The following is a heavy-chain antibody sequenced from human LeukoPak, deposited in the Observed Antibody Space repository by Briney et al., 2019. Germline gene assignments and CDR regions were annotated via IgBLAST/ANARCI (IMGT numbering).Heavy chain of an antibody. CDR2: ISYDGSSK. J-gene: IGHJ4*02. CDR1: GFTFSSYA. Sequence: GGSLRLSCTASGFTFSSYAMHWVRQAPGKGLEGVAVISYDGSSKYYADSVKGRFTNSRDNSKNTLYLQMNSLRAEDTAVYYCARDPGYNYMFDYWGQGTLVTVSS. CDR3: ARDPGYNYMFDY. D-gene: IGHD5-24*01. V-gene: IGHV3-30-3*01.